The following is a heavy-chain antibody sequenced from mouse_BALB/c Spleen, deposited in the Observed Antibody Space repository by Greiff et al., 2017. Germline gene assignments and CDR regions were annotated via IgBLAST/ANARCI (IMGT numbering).Heavy chain of an antibody. CDR1: GYTFTSYT. D-gene: IGHD1-1*01. J-gene: IGHJ4*01. V-gene: IGHV1-4*01. CDR3: AGNYYGSKAMDY. Sequence: VQLQPSGAELARPGASVKMSCKASGYTFTSYTMHWVKQRPGQGLEWIGYINPSSGYTNYNQKFKDKATLTADKSSSTAYMQLSSLTSEDSAVYYCAGNYYGSKAMDYWGQGTSVTVSS. CDR2: INPSSGYT.